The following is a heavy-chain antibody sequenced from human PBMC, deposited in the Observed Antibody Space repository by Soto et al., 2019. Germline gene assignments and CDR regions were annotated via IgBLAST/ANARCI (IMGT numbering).Heavy chain of an antibody. J-gene: IGHJ4*02. Sequence: QVQLQESGPGLVKPSETLSLTCTVSGGSISSYYWSWIRQPPGKGLAWIGYIFYSGSTNYNPSLKSRVTISVDTSKNQFSLKLSSVTAADTAGYYCARTYSSSHYFDYWGQGTLVTVSS. CDR1: GGSISSYY. D-gene: IGHD6-6*01. V-gene: IGHV4-59*08. CDR2: IFYSGST. CDR3: ARTYSSSHYFDY.